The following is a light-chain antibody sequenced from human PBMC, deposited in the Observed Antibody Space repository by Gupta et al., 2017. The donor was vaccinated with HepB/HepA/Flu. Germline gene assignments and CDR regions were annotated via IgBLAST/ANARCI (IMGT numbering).Light chain of an antibody. Sequence: DIQLTQSPSFLSASVGDRVTLTCRASQGISSYLAWYLQKPGKAPKLLIYAASTLQSGVPSTFSGSGSGTEFTLTISSLQPEDFATYYCQRLNNFRLTFGGGTKVEIK. J-gene: IGKJ4*01. CDR1: QGISSY. CDR2: AAS. CDR3: QRLNNFRLT. V-gene: IGKV1-9*01.